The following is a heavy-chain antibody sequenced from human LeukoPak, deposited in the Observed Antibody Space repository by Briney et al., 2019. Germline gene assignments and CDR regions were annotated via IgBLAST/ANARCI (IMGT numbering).Heavy chain of an antibody. CDR1: GFTFSSYS. Sequence: GGSLRLSCAASGFTFSSYSMNWVRQAPGKGLEWVSSISSSSYIYYADSVKGRFTISRDNAKNSLYLQMNSLRAEDTAVYYCARERGDGRDYGRYGMDVWGQGTTVTVSS. CDR2: ISSSSYI. J-gene: IGHJ6*02. CDR3: ARERGDGRDYGRYGMDV. V-gene: IGHV3-21*01. D-gene: IGHD3-16*01.